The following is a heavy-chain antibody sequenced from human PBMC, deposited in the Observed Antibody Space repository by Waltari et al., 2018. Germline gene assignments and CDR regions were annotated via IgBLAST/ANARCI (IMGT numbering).Heavy chain of an antibody. V-gene: IGHV3-48*04. D-gene: IGHD5-18*01. J-gene: IGHJ4*02. CDR3: ARREGNGYGFYYFDS. CDR2: ISRSSSSI. Sequence: EVRLAESGGGLVQPGGSLRLSCSASGFTFSRYRMNWVRQAPGKGLEWVSYISRSSSSIDYAASVKGRFTISRDNAKNSLYLQMNSLRAEDTAVYYCARREGNGYGFYYFDSWGQGTLVTVSS. CDR1: GFTFSRYR.